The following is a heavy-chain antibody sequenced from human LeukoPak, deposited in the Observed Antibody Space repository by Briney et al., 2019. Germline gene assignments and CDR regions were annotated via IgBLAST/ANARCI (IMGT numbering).Heavy chain of an antibody. Sequence: SETLSLTCAVYGGSFSGYYWSWIRQPPGKGLEWIGEINHGGSTNYNPSLKSRVTISVDTSKNQFSLKLSSVTAADTAVYYCARVYSGYDWKDAFDIWGQGTMVTVSS. CDR1: GGSFSGYY. V-gene: IGHV4-34*01. CDR3: ARVYSGYDWKDAFDI. D-gene: IGHD5-12*01. J-gene: IGHJ3*02. CDR2: INHGGST.